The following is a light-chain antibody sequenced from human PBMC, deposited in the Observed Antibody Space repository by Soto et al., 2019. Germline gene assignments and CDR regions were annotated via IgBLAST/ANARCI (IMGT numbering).Light chain of an antibody. J-gene: IGKJ1*01. CDR1: QSISNNY. CDR2: GAS. CDR3: QQYGSSPWT. V-gene: IGKV3-20*01. Sequence: EIVLTQSPGTLSLSPGEGATLSCRASQSISNNYLAWYQQKPGQAPRPLIYGASSRATGIPDRFSGSGSGTDFTLTISRLEPEDFAVYYCQQYGSSPWTFGQGTKVEIK.